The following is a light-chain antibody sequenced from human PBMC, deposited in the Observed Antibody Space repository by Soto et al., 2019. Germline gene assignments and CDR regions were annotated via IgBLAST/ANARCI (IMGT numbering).Light chain of an antibody. CDR3: QQLNSYPGT. CDR2: AAS. V-gene: IGKV1-9*01. J-gene: IGKJ2*02. CDR1: QGISSY. Sequence: DIQLTQSPSFLSASVGDRVTITCRASQGISSYLAWYQQKPGKAPKLLIYAASTLQSGVPSRFSGSGSGTEFTLTISSLQPEDSATYYCQQLNSYPGTFGQGTKLEIK.